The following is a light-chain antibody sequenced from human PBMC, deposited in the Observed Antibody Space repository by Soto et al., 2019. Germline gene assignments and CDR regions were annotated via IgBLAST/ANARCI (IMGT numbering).Light chain of an antibody. J-gene: IGKJ1*01. V-gene: IGKV3-20*01. CDR3: QQYGSSPRT. CDR2: GAS. Sequence: SPGDRVTLSCRASQSIRSNLAWHQQKPGPAPRLLIYGASSRATGIPDRFSGSGSGTDLTITISRLEPEDDSVYDGQQYGSSPRTFGQGTKVDIK. CDR1: QSIRSN.